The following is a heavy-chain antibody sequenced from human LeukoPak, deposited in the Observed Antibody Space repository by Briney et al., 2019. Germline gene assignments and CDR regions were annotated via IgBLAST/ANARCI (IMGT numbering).Heavy chain of an antibody. CDR1: GGSISSSSYY. D-gene: IGHD6-6*01. J-gene: IGHJ4*02. Sequence: SETLSLTCTVSGGSISSSSYYWGWIRQPPGKGLEWIGSIYYSGSTYHNLSLKSRVTISIDTSKNQFSLKLSSVTAADSAVYYCARLTRLSTSPDRYYLDYWGQGTLVTVSS. CDR2: IYYSGST. CDR3: ARLTRLSTSPDRYYLDY. V-gene: IGHV4-39*07.